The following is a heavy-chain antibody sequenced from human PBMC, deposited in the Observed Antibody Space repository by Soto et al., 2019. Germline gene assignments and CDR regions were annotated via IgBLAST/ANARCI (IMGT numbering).Heavy chain of an antibody. CDR3: ARVPPLDYYDSSGYYYDYYYYGMDV. CDR1: GGSISSYY. D-gene: IGHD3-22*01. Sequence: SETLSLTCTVSGGSISSYYWSWIRQPPGKGLEWIGYIYYSGSTNYNPSLKSRVTISVDTSKNQFSLKLSSVTAADTAVYYCARVPPLDYYDSSGYYYDYYYYGMDVWGQGTTVT. CDR2: IYYSGST. J-gene: IGHJ6*02. V-gene: IGHV4-59*01.